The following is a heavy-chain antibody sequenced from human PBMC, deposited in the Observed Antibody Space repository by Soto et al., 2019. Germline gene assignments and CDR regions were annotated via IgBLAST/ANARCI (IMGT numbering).Heavy chain of an antibody. V-gene: IGHV3-23*01. CDR3: AKDGGIAVAGESDAFDI. D-gene: IGHD6-19*01. J-gene: IGHJ3*02. CDR1: GFTFSSYA. Sequence: GVLRLSCAASGFTFSSYAMSWVRQAPGKGLEWVSAISGSGGSTYYADSVKGRFTISRDNSKNTLYLQMNSLRAEDTAVYYCAKDGGIAVAGESDAFDIWGQGTMVTVSS. CDR2: ISGSGGST.